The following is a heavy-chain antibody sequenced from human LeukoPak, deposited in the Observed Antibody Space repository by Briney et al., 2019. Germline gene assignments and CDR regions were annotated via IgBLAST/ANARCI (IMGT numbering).Heavy chain of an antibody. CDR3: ASHKPFSGSWYGFDP. CDR1: GGSVRSDY. D-gene: IGHD6-13*01. Sequence: KPSETLSLTCTVSGGSVRSDYWSWIRQPPGKGLEWIGYIDYSGSSDYNPSLKSRVTISVDTSKNQFSLRLRSVTAADTAVYYCASHKPFSGSWYGFDPWGQGTLVTVSS. V-gene: IGHV4-59*08. J-gene: IGHJ5*02. CDR2: IDYSGSS.